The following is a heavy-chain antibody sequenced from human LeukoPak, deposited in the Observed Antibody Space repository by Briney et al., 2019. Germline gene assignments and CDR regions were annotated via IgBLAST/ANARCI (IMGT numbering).Heavy chain of an antibody. CDR2: ISYDGSNK. CDR1: GFTFSNYG. D-gene: IGHD3-10*02. J-gene: IGHJ4*02. V-gene: IGHV3-30*18. CDR3: AKDSVRVARGYFDY. Sequence: GGSLRLSCAASGFTFSNYGMHWVRQAPGKGLEWVAVISYDGSNKYYADSVKGRFTISRDNSKNTLYLQLNSLRAEDTAVYYCAKDSVRVARGYFDYWGQGTLVTVSS.